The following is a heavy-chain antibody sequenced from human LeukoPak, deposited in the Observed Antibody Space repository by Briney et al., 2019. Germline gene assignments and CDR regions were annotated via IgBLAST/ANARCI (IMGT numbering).Heavy chain of an antibody. CDR3: ARGGHFASIDY. Sequence: GSLRLSCXXXGFTFXSYWMHWVRQAPGKGLGWVSRINSHGSSTSYAHSVKGRFTISRDNAKNTLYLQMNSLRAEDTAVYYCARGGHFASIDYWGQGTLVTVSS. J-gene: IGHJ4*02. CDR2: INSHGSST. V-gene: IGHV3-74*01. D-gene: IGHD2-21*02. CDR1: GFTFXSYW.